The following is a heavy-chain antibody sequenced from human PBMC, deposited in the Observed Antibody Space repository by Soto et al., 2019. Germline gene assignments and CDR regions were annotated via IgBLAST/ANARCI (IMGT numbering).Heavy chain of an antibody. CDR2: IYPDDSDT. CDR3: ARRERWRGIINILPDY. J-gene: IGHJ4*02. D-gene: IGHD3-10*01. CDR1: GYSFSTYW. V-gene: IGHV5-51*01. Sequence: GESLKISCKASGYSFSTYWLGWVRQMPGKGLELMGLIYPDDSDTRYSPSFQGQVTISADKYINTAYLQWNSLKASDTAMYYCARRERWRGIINILPDYWGQGTLVTVSS.